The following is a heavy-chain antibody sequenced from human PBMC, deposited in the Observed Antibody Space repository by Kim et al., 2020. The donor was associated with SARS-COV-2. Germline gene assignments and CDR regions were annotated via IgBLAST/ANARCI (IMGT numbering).Heavy chain of an antibody. V-gene: IGHV3-7*04. CDR3: ARAYSSGWMD. Sequence: KYYVDSVKGRFTIYRDNAKNTLYLEMNSLRAEDTAVYYCARAYSSGWMDWGQGTLVTVSS. CDR2: K. J-gene: IGHJ4*02. D-gene: IGHD6-19*01.